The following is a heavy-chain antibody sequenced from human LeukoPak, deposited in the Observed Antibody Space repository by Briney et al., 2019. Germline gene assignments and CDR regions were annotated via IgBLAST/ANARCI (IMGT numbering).Heavy chain of an antibody. Sequence: GGSLRLSCAASGFTFSIYGMNWVRQAPGKGLEWIAVLYSGGSAYYADSVKGRFTISRDNSKNTLYLQIYSLRAEDTAIYYCARDSETETGWYYYGMDVWGQGTTVTVSS. V-gene: IGHV3-53*01. CDR3: ARDSETETGWYYYGMDV. D-gene: IGHD1-1*01. CDR2: LYSGGSA. CDR1: GFTFSIYG. J-gene: IGHJ6*02.